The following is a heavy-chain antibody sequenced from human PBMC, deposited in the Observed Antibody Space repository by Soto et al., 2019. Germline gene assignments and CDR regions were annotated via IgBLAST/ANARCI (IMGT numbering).Heavy chain of an antibody. CDR2: ISGSGGST. Sequence: EVQLLESGGGLVQPGGSLRLSCAASGFTFSSYAMSWVRQAPGKGLEWVSAISGSGGSTYYADSVKGRFTISRDISRNTLYLQMNSLRAEDTAVYYCAKGGQQLGGVFGPWGQGTLVTVSS. CDR3: AKGGQQLGGVFGP. V-gene: IGHV3-23*01. D-gene: IGHD6-13*01. J-gene: IGHJ5*02. CDR1: GFTFSSYA.